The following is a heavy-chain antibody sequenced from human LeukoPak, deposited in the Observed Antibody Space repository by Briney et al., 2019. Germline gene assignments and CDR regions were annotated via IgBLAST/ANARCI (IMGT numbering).Heavy chain of an antibody. J-gene: IGHJ4*02. V-gene: IGHV3-23*01. CDR3: AISDIVATWFDY. Sequence: TGGSLRLSCAVSGFNFNNIAMNWVRQAPGRGLEWVSTISGSGADTYYAESVKGRFIISRDTSKNTLYLQMDSLRGEDTAVYYCAISDIVATWFDYWGQGTLVTVSS. D-gene: IGHD5-12*01. CDR1: GFNFNNIA. CDR2: ISGSGADT.